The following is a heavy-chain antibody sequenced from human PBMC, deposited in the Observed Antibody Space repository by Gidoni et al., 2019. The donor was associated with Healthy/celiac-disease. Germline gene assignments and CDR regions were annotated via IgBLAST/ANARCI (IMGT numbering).Heavy chain of an antibody. CDR3: TRDYYDSSGYYLFDY. CDR2: IRSKAYGGTT. D-gene: IGHD3-22*01. J-gene: IGHJ4*02. Sequence: EVQLVESGGGLVKPGRSLRLSCTASGFTFGDYSMSWFRQAPGKGVEGVGFIRSKAYGGTTEYAASVKGRFTISRDDSKSIAYLQMNSLKTEDTAVYYCTRDYYDSSGYYLFDYWGQGTLVTVSS. V-gene: IGHV3-49*05. CDR1: GFTFGDYS.